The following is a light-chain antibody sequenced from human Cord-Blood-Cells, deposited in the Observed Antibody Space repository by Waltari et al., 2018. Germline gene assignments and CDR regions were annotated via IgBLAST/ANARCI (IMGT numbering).Light chain of an antibody. CDR1: SSDVGGYNY. CDR2: DVS. Sequence: QSALTQPASVSGSPGQSITISCTGTSSDVGGYNYVSWYQQHPGKAPKLMIYDVSKLPSGVSNRFSGSKSGNTSYLTISGLQDEDEADYYCSSYTSSSTWVFGGGTKLTVL. J-gene: IGLJ3*02. CDR3: SSYTSSSTWV. V-gene: IGLV2-14*01.